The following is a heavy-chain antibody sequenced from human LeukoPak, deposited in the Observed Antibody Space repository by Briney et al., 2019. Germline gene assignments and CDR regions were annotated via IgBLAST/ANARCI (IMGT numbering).Heavy chain of an antibody. CDR2: ISYDGSNK. J-gene: IGHJ6*03. Sequence: PGGSLRLSCAASGFTFSSYGMHWVRQAPGKGLEWVAVISYDGSNKYYADSVKGRFTISRDNSKNTLYLQMNSLRAEDTAVYYCARGGRQKGPYLDVWGKGTTVTVSS. V-gene: IGHV3-30*19. CDR3: ARGGRQKGPYLDV. CDR1: GFTFSSYG.